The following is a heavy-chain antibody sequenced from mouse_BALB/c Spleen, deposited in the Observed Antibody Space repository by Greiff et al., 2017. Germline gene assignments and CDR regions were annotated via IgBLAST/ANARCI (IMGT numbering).Heavy chain of an antibody. Sequence: VQLQQSGAELVKPGASVKMSCKASGYTFTSYWMHWVKQRPGQGLEWIGVIDPSDSYTSYNQKFKGKATLTVDTSSSTAYMQLSSLTSEDSAVYYCTRDYYVSRNGYYFDYWGQGTTLTVSS. CDR3: TRDYYVSRNGYYFDY. CDR1: GYTFTSYW. D-gene: IGHD1-1*01. CDR2: IDPSDSYT. J-gene: IGHJ2*01. V-gene: IGHV1S127*01.